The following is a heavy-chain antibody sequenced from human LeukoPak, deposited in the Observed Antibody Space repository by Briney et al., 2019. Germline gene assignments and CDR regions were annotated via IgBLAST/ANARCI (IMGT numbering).Heavy chain of an antibody. CDR3: ARDGRDILTGYFSYYFDY. D-gene: IGHD3-9*01. CDR2: IYSGGST. V-gene: IGHV3-66*01. Sequence: GGSLRLSCAASGFAFSNFAMSWVRQAPGKGLEWVSVIYSGGSTYYADSVKGRFTISRDNSKNTLYLQMNSLRAEDTAVYYCARDGRDILTGYFSYYFDYWGQGTLVTVSS. CDR1: GFAFSNFA. J-gene: IGHJ4*02.